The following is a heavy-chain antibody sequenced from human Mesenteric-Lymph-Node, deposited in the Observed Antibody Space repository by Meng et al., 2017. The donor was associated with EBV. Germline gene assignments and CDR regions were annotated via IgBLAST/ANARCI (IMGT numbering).Heavy chain of an antibody. V-gene: IGHV3-23*04. CDR2: VSGSGGST. CDR1: GFTFSSYA. J-gene: IGHJ5*02. D-gene: IGHD6-19*01. Sequence: EVQLGESGGGLVKPGGSLRLSCADSGFTFSSYAMNWVRQAPGKGLEWVSHVSGSGGSTYYADSVKGRFTISRDNSKNTLFLQMNSLGADDTAVYYCVKDLAVAGTWGQGTLVTVSS. CDR3: VKDLAVAGT.